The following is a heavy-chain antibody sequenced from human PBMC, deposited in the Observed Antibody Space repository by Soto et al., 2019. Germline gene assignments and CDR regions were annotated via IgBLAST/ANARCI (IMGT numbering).Heavy chain of an antibody. D-gene: IGHD3-22*01. V-gene: IGHV1-69*13. CDR3: ARMYYYDSSGYLDAFDI. CDR2: IIPIFGTA. J-gene: IGHJ3*02. CDR1: GGTFSSYA. Sequence: SVKVSCKASGGTFSSYAISWVRQAPGQGLEWMGGIIPIFGTANYAQKFQGRVTITADESTSTAYMELSSLRSEDTAVYYCARMYYYDSSGYLDAFDIWGQGTMVTVSS.